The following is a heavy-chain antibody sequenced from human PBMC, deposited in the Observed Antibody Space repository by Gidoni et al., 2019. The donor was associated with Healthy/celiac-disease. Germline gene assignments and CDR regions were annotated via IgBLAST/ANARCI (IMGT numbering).Heavy chain of an antibody. CDR1: GFTFSSYA. CDR2: ISGSGGST. Sequence: EVQLLELGGGLVQPGGSLSLSCAASGFTFSSYAMSWVRQAPGKGLEWVSAISGSGGSTYYADSVKGRFTISRDNSKNTLYLQMNSRRAEDTAVYYCAKVSVVVVAATLDYWGQGTLVTVSS. V-gene: IGHV3-23*01. D-gene: IGHD2-15*01. CDR3: AKVSVVVVAATLDY. J-gene: IGHJ4*02.